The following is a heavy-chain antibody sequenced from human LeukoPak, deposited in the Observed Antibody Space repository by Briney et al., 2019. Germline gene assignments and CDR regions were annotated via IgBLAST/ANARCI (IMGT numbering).Heavy chain of an antibody. CDR3: ARAGEVYNSGSYLEY. J-gene: IGHJ4*02. CDR2: INPSGGST. Sequence: ASVKVSCKASGYTFTSYYMHWVRQAPGQGLEWMGIINPSGGSTSYAQKFQGRVTITADESTSTAYMELSSLRSEDTAVYYCARAGEVYNSGSYLEYWGQGTLVTVSS. V-gene: IGHV1-46*01. D-gene: IGHD6-19*01. CDR1: GYTFTSYY.